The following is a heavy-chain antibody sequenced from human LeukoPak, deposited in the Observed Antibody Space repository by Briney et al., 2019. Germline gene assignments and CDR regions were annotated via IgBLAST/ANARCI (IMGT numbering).Heavy chain of an antibody. D-gene: IGHD2-15*01. Sequence: SETLSLTCTVSGGSISSSDYYWGWIRQPPGKGLEWIGSIYHSGSTYYNPSLKSRVTISVDTSKNQFSLKLSSVTAADTAVYYCARPYCSGGSCYGWFDPWGQGTLVTVSS. CDR1: GGSISSSDYY. J-gene: IGHJ5*02. V-gene: IGHV4-39*07. CDR2: IYHSGST. CDR3: ARPYCSGGSCYGWFDP.